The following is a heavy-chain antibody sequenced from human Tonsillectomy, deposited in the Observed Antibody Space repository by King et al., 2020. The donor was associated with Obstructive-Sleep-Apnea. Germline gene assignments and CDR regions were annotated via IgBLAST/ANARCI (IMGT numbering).Heavy chain of an antibody. D-gene: IGHD3-10*01. CDR2: VRSKPFGGTT. CDR1: GFTFGDYA. Sequence: VQLVESGGGLVQPGRSLRLSCTGSGFTFGDYAMTWFRQAPGKGLEGVGFVRSKPFGGTTDYAASVKGRFAIPRDDSKNIAYLQMDSLKTEDTGLYFCSRDGSYGSGSLTNWFDPWGQGTLVTVS. V-gene: IGHV3-49*03. J-gene: IGHJ5*02. CDR3: SRDGSYGSGSLTNWFDP.